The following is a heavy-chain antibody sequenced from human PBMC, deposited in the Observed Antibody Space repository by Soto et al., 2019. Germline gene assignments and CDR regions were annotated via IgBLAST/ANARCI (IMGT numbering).Heavy chain of an antibody. J-gene: IGHJ6*02. Sequence: WETLSLTCTVSGGSISSYYWSWIRQPPGKGLGWIGYIYYSGSTNYNPSLKSRVTISVDTSKNQFSLKLSSVTAADTAVYYCARDYDFWSGYPSYGMDVWGQGTTVTVSS. CDR2: IYYSGST. CDR3: ARDYDFWSGYPSYGMDV. CDR1: GGSISSYY. V-gene: IGHV4-59*01. D-gene: IGHD3-3*01.